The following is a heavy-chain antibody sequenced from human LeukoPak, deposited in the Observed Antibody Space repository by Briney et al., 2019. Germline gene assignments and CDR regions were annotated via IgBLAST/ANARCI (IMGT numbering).Heavy chain of an antibody. J-gene: IGHJ4*02. CDR1: GFTFSSYW. V-gene: IGHV3-74*01. CDR3: ARDGILGSHDY. D-gene: IGHD3-3*02. Sequence: GGSLRLSCAASGFTFSSYWMHWVRQAPGKGLVWVARIDNDGSDTNYADSVKGRFTISRDNAKNTLFLQMKNLRADDTAVYYCARDGILGSHDYWGQGTLVTVSS. CDR2: IDNDGSDT.